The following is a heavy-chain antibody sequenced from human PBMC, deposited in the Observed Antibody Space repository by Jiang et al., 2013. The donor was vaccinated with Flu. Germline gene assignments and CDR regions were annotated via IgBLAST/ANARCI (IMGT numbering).Heavy chain of an antibody. CDR2: IIPIFGTA. CDR1: GDTFSSNA. V-gene: IGHV1-69*01. D-gene: IGHD4-23*01. J-gene: IGHJ4*02. Sequence: SGAEVKKPGSSVKVSCKASGDTFSSNAISWVRQAPGQGLEWMGGIIPIFGTANYAQKFQGRVTITADESTSTAYMELSSLRSEDTAVYYCASYIGGYGGKGFWGQGTLVTVSS. CDR3: ASYIGGYGGKGF.